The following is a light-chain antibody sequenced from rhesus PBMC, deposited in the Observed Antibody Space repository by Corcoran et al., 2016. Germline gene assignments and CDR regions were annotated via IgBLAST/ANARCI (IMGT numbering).Light chain of an antibody. CDR3: QQHHIYPPT. V-gene: IGKV1S14*01. CDR2: YAS. CDR1: QGIRNY. Sequence: DIQMTQSPSSLSASVGDTVTITCRASQGIRNYLAWYQQEPGKAPKPLIFYASNLESGVPSMFSGSGSGTDFTRTISSLQPEDFTLYDCQQHHIYPPTFGQGTKVEIK. J-gene: IGKJ1*01.